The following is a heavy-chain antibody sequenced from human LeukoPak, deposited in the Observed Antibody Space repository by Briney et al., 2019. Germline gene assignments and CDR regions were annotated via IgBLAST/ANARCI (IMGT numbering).Heavy chain of an antibody. J-gene: IGHJ4*02. CDR2: IIPILGIA. D-gene: IGHD3-3*01. CDR3: ARDRDFWSGYYSDY. CDR1: GGTFSSYT. V-gene: IGHV1-69*04. Sequence: ASVKVSCKASGGTFSSYTISWVRQVPGQGLEWMGRIIPILGIANYAQKFQGRVTITADKSTSTAYMELSSLRSEDTAVYYCARDRDFWSGYYSDYWGQGTLVTVSS.